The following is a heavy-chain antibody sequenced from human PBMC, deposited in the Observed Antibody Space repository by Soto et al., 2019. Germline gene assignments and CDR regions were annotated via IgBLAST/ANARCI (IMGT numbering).Heavy chain of an antibody. Sequence: ASVKVSCKASGYSFTNNDVSWVRQATGQGLEWMGWVNPGSGDTGYAQKFQGRVTMTRDISIATAYMELSSLRFDDTAIYYCARMATFGSLNWFDPWGQGTLVTVSS. CDR3: ARMATFGSLNWFDP. CDR1: GYSFTNND. V-gene: IGHV1-8*01. D-gene: IGHD3-16*01. CDR2: VNPGSGDT. J-gene: IGHJ5*02.